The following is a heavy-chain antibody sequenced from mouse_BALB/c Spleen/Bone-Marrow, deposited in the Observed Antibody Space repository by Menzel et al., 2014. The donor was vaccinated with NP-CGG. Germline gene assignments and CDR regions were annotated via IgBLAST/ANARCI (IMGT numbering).Heavy chain of an antibody. Sequence: VKLMESGPGLVAPSQSLSIACTVSGFSLTSYDISWIRQPPGKGLEWLGVIWTGGGTNYNSAFMSRLSISKDNSKSQVFLKMNSLQTDDTAIYYCVRGVYFDYWGQGTTLAVSS. V-gene: IGHV2-9-2*01. CDR2: IWTGGGT. CDR3: VRGVYFDY. J-gene: IGHJ2*01. CDR1: GFSLTSYD.